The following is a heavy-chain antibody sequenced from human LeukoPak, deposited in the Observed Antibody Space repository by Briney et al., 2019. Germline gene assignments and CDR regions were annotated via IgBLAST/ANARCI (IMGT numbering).Heavy chain of an antibody. D-gene: IGHD6-13*01. CDR1: GYTFTSYG. CDR2: ISAYNGNT. CDR3: ARGAAAAGMSSVVDY. Sequence: ASVKVSCKASGYTFTSYGISWVRQAPGQGLEWMGWISAYNGNTNYAQKLQGRVTMTTDTSTSTAYMERRSLRSDDTAVYYCARGAAAAGMSSVVDYWGQGTLVTVSS. J-gene: IGHJ4*02. V-gene: IGHV1-18*01.